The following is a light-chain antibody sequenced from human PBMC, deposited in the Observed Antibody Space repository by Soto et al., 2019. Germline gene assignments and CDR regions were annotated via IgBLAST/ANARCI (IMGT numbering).Light chain of an antibody. CDR2: GAS. CDR3: HQNNSWPRGT. Sequence: EIMMTQSPGTLSVSPGEGATLSCTASQSVNPNFAWYQQKPGQPPRLLLYGASTRATGIPVRFRGRGSGTEVPLAISSLQSEDSAVYYCHQNNSWPRGTFGPGTKVEIK. V-gene: IGKV3-15*01. CDR1: QSVNPN. J-gene: IGKJ3*01.